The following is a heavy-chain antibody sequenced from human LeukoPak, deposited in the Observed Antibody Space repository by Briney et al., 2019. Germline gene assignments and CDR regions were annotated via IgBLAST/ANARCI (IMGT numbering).Heavy chain of an antibody. CDR1: GFTFSSYA. CDR3: VKDRSLRGYSYGYWFDP. D-gene: IGHD5-18*01. Sequence: GRSLRLSCSASGFTFSSYAMHWVRQAPGKGLEYVSAISSNGGSTYYADSVKGRFTISRDNSKNTLYLQMSSLRAEDTAVYYCVKDRSLRGYSYGYWFDPWGQGTLVTVSS. CDR2: ISSNGGST. V-gene: IGHV3-64D*09. J-gene: IGHJ5*02.